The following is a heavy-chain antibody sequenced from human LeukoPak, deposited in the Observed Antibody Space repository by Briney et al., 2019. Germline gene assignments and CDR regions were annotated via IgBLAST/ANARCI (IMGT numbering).Heavy chain of an antibody. V-gene: IGHV3-74*01. D-gene: IGHD3-22*01. CDR2: INTDGSRI. Sequence: GRSLRLSCAASGFTFSSYWMRWVRQAPGKGLVWVSRINTDGSRITYADSVKGRFTISRDNAMNTVYLQMNSLRAEDTAVYYCARVLSGSWDWFDPWGQGTLVTVSS. J-gene: IGHJ5*02. CDR1: GFTFSSYW. CDR3: ARVLSGSWDWFDP.